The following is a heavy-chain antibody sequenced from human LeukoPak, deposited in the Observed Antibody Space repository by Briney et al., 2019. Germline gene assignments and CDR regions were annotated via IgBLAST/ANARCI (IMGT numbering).Heavy chain of an antibody. Sequence: GGSLRLSCAASGFTFSSYEMNWVRQAPGKGLEWVSYISSSGSTIYYADSVKGRFTISRDNAKNSLYLQMNSLRAEDTAVYYCARGGFDWLLFNYYYYVDVWGKGTTVTISS. CDR3: ARGGFDWLLFNYYYYVDV. CDR2: ISSSGSTI. J-gene: IGHJ6*03. CDR1: GFTFSSYE. V-gene: IGHV3-48*03. D-gene: IGHD3-9*01.